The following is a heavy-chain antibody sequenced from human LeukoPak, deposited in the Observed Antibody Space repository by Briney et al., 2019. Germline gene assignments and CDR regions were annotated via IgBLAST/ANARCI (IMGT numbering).Heavy chain of an antibody. J-gene: IGHJ6*03. CDR3: ARFLDYGDPAGPYYYYYYYMDV. Sequence: SQTLSLTCTVSAGSISSGSYYWSWIRQPAGKGLEWIGRIHISGSTNYNPSLKSRVTISVDTSKNQFSLQLSSVTAADTAVYYCARFLDYGDPAGPYYYYYYYMDVWGKGTTVTVSS. V-gene: IGHV4-61*02. CDR2: IHISGST. CDR1: AGSISSGSYY. D-gene: IGHD4-17*01.